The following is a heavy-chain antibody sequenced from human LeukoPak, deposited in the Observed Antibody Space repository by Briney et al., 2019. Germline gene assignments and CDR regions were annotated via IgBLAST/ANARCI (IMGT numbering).Heavy chain of an antibody. D-gene: IGHD3-10*01. Sequence: SSETLSLTCAVYGGSFSGYYWSWIRQPPGKGLEWIGEINHSGSTNYNPSLKSRVTISVDTSKNQFSLKLSSVNAADTAVYYCARGYRITMVRGVIIRVPFDYWGQGTLVTVSS. V-gene: IGHV4-34*01. J-gene: IGHJ4*02. CDR2: INHSGST. CDR3: ARGYRITMVRGVIIRVPFDY. CDR1: GGSFSGYY.